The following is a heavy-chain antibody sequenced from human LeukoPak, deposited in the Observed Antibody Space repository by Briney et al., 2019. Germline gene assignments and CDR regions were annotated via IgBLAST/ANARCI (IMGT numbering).Heavy chain of an antibody. Sequence: GESLKISCKGSGYSFTSYWIGWVRQMPGKGLEWMGIIYPGDSDTRYSPSFQGQVTISADKSISTAYLQWSSLKASDTAMYYCARDYYGSGSYYNSPSSYYYGMDVWGQGTTVTVSS. V-gene: IGHV5-51*01. CDR3: ARDYYGSGSYYNSPSSYYYGMDV. D-gene: IGHD3-10*01. J-gene: IGHJ6*02. CDR1: GYSFTSYW. CDR2: IYPGDSDT.